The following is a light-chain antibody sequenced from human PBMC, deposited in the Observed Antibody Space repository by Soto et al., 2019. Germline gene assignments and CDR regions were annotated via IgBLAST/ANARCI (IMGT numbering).Light chain of an antibody. V-gene: IGLV1-40*01. CDR3: QSFDTSLSGSRV. Sequence: QSVLTQPPSVSGAPGQRVTISCTGSFSNLGSGYDVHWYQQPPGTAPTLLIYGNTNRPSGVPDRFSGSKSATSASLAITGLQAEDEADYYCQSFDTSLSGSRVFGTGTKVTVL. CDR1: FSNLGSGYD. CDR2: GNT. J-gene: IGLJ1*01.